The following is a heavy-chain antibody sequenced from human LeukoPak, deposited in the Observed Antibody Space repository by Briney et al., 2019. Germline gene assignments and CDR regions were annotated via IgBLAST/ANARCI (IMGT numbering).Heavy chain of an antibody. CDR1: GFTFSRYW. J-gene: IGHJ4*02. V-gene: IGHV3-74*01. CDR3: AALPPRIAVAPY. D-gene: IGHD6-19*01. Sequence: PGGSLRLSCAASGFTFSRYWMHWVRQAPGNGLVWVSRMNSDGSSTSYAGSVKGRFTISRDNAKNTLDLQMNSLRAEDTPLYYCAALPPRIAVAPYWGQGTLVTVYS. CDR2: MNSDGSST.